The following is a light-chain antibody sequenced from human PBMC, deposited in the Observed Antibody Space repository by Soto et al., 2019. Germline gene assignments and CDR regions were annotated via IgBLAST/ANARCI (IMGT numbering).Light chain of an antibody. J-gene: IGKJ3*01. V-gene: IGKV3-11*01. Sequence: EVVLTQSPATLSLSPGERATLSCTASPSVTTYLAWYQQKPGQAPRLLIYDASTRATGTPARFSGSGSGTDFTLTISSLEPEDFAVYYCQQRSNWPPGVTFGPGTKVDIK. CDR2: DAS. CDR3: QQRSNWPPGVT. CDR1: PSVTTY.